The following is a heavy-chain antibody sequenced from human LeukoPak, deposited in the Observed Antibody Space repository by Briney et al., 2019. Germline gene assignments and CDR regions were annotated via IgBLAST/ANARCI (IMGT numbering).Heavy chain of an antibody. CDR3: ARDGRPLDY. J-gene: IGHJ4*02. CDR1: GTTFSRYW. Sequence: GGSLRLSCVDSGTTFSRYWMSWVRQAPGKGLERVANIKQDGGEKYYVDSVKGRFTISRDNAKNSLYLQMNSLRVEDTAVYYCARDGRPLDYWGQGTLVTVSS. CDR2: IKQDGGEK. V-gene: IGHV3-7*03.